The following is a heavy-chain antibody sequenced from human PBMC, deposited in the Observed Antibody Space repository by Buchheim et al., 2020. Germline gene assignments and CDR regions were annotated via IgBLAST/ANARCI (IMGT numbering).Heavy chain of an antibody. D-gene: IGHD3-10*01. J-gene: IGHJ6*02. CDR3: ATTKRYGSGYFKYGMDV. CDR2: IKSMPDGGKA. CDR1: GFTFSNAW. V-gene: IGHV3-15*07. Sequence: EVQLVESGGGLIKPGGSLRLSCAASGFTFSNAWVNWVRQSPGKGLEWVGRIKSMPDGGKADYAAPVKGRFTIPRDDSKDTVYLQMNSLKTDDTAVYYCATTKRYGSGYFKYGMDVWGQGTT.